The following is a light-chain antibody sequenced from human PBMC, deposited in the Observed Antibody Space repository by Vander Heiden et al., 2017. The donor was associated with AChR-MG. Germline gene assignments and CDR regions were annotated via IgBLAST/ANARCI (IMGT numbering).Light chain of an antibody. Sequence: QSALTQPASVSGSPGQSITISCTGTSSDVGSYNLVSWYQHHPGKAPKLMIYEGNKRPSGASNRFSGSKSGNTASLTISGLQAEDEAVYYCCSYAGSSTLWVFGGGTKLTVL. CDR2: EGN. V-gene: IGLV2-23*01. J-gene: IGLJ3*02. CDR3: CSYAGSSTLWV. CDR1: SSDVGSYNL.